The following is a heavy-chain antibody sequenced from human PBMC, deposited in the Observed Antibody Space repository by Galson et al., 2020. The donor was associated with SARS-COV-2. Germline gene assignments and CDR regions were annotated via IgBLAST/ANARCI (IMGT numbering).Heavy chain of an antibody. CDR3: SRDSVLRYFDWLLKANWFDP. Sequence: SETLSLTCAVYGGSFSGYYWSWIRQPPGKGLEWIGEINHSGSTNYNPSLKSRCTIQVDTSKNQFSLKLSSVTAGDTAVYSCSRDSVLRYFDWLLKANWFDPWVQGTLVTVSS. D-gene: IGHD3-9*01. V-gene: IGHV4-34*01. CDR2: INHSGST. J-gene: IGHJ5*02. CDR1: GGSFSGYY.